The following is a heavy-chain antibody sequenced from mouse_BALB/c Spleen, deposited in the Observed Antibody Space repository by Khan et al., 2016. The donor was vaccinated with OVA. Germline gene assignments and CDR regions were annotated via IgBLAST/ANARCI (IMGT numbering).Heavy chain of an antibody. CDR2: VSTGGHYT. V-gene: IGHV5-6*01. CDR3: TRLAYYYDSEGFAY. CDR1: GFTFSTYG. Sequence: EVQRVESGGDIVKPGGSLKLSCAASGFTFSTYGMSWVRQTPDKRLEWVATVSTGGHYTYYSDTVKGRFTISRDNAKNTLYLQMSNLRSDDTAMFYCTRLAYYYDSEGFAYWGQGTLVTVSA. D-gene: IGHD1-1*01. J-gene: IGHJ3*01.